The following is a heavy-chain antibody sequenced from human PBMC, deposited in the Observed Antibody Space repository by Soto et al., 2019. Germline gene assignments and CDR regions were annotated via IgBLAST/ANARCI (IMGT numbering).Heavy chain of an antibody. J-gene: IGHJ4*02. CDR3: ARAGGSSSWYVVY. Sequence: GGSLRLSCAASGFTFSSYAMHWVRQAPGKGLEWVAVISYDGSNKYYADSVKGRFTISRDNAKNSLYLQMNSLRAEDTAVYYCARAGGSSSWYVVYWGQGTLVTVSS. CDR2: ISYDGSNK. CDR1: GFTFSSYA. V-gene: IGHV3-30-3*01. D-gene: IGHD6-13*01.